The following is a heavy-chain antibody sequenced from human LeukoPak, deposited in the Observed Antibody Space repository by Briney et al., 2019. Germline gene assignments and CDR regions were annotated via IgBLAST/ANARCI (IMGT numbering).Heavy chain of an antibody. CDR3: ARDGKDTYGHFDH. Sequence: PGGSLRLPCAASGLTDQLTYVSGASQAPGKGLEWVSVIYSGGSRFYADSVKGRFTISRETSKNTLYLQMNGLRAKGPAVYLCARDGKDTYGHFDHWGQGTLVTVSS. CDR2: IYSGGSR. D-gene: IGHD5-18*01. V-gene: IGHV3-53*01. J-gene: IGHJ4*02. CDR1: GLTDQLTY.